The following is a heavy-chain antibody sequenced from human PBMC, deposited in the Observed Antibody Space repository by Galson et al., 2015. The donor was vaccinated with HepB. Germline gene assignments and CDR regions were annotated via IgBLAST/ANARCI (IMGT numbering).Heavy chain of an antibody. CDR1: GYTFTDYY. Sequence: SVKVSCKASGYTFTDYYMHWVRQAPGQGLEWMGRINPNSGGTNYAQKFQGRVTMTRDTSITTAYMELSSLRSDDTAVYYCARDQETVIIIPDYDWFDPWGQGTLVTVSS. V-gene: IGHV1-2*06. CDR3: ARDQETVIIIPDYDWFDP. J-gene: IGHJ5*02. D-gene: IGHD3-3*01. CDR2: INPNSGGT.